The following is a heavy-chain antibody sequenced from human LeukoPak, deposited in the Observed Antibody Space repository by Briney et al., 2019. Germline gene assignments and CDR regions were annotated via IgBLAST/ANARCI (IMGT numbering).Heavy chain of an antibody. CDR1: GFTFSSYW. J-gene: IGHJ4*02. V-gene: IGHV3-74*01. CDR3: ARRGYSGYGPSWFDY. D-gene: IGHD5-12*01. Sequence: PGGSLRLSCAASGFTFSSYWMHWVRQAPGKGLVWVSRINSDGSSTSYADSVKGRFTISRDNAKNTLYLQMNSLRAEDTAVYYCARRGYSGYGPSWFDYWGQGTLVTVPS. CDR2: INSDGSST.